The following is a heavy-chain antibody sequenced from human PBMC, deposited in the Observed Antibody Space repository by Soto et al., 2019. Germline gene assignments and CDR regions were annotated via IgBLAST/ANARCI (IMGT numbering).Heavy chain of an antibody. D-gene: IGHD2-15*01. CDR3: ARDKRGCSGGSCYNWFDP. J-gene: IGHJ5*02. CDR2: ISSSSSYI. V-gene: IGHV3-21*01. Sequence: GGSLRLSCAASGFTFSSYSMNWVRQAPGKGLGWVSSISSSSSYIYYADSVKGRFTISRDNAKNSLYLQMNSLRAEDTAVYYCARDKRGCSGGSCYNWFDPWGQGTLVTVSS. CDR1: GFTFSSYS.